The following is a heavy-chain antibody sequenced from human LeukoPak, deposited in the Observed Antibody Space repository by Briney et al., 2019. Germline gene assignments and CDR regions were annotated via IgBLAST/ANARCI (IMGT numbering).Heavy chain of an antibody. Sequence: GGSLRLSCATSGFTFSMSAMHWVRLAPGKGLDWVAVISFDGGNKFYADSVKGRFSISRDNSKNTLYLQMNSLGLDDTAVYFCARGRAGIAAAGFDYWGQGTLVTISS. CDR3: ARGRAGIAAAGFDY. J-gene: IGHJ4*02. CDR2: ISFDGGNK. D-gene: IGHD6-13*01. V-gene: IGHV3-30-3*01. CDR1: GFTFSMSA.